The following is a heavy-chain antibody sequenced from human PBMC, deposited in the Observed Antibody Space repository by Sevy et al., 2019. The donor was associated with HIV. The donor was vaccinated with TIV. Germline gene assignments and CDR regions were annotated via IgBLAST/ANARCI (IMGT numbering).Heavy chain of an antibody. D-gene: IGHD2-15*01. CDR2: ITSTRSYI. J-gene: IGHJ4*01. CDR1: GFTFSSYS. CDR3: ARGDCSGDSCYGPTHH. V-gene: IGHV3-21*01. Sequence: GESLKISCAASGFTFSSYSMNWVRQAPGKGLEWVSSITSTRSYIYYADSVKGRFTISRDNAKNSLFLQMNSLRAEDTAVYYCARGDCSGDSCYGPTHHWGHGTLVTVSS.